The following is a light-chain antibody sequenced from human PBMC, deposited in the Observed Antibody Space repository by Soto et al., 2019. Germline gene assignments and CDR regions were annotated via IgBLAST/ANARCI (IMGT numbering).Light chain of an antibody. CDR1: SSDVGTYNH. V-gene: IGLV2-14*01. CDR3: CSYTTSSTLV. J-gene: IGLJ1*01. CDR2: EVS. Sequence: QSVLTQPASVSGSPGQSITISCTGTSSDVGTYNHVSWYQQHPGKAPQLIIYEVSNRPSGLSNRFSASKSGNTASLTISGLQAEDEADYYCCSYTTSSTLVFRTGTKLTVL.